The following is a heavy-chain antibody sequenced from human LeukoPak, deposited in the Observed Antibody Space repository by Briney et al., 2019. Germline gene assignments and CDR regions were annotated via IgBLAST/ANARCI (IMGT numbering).Heavy chain of an antibody. D-gene: IGHD3-22*01. CDR3: AREMDYYDSSGYGYFDY. CDR2: ISSSSSYI. CDR1: GFTLSSYS. Sequence: PGGSLRLSCAASGFTLSSYSMNWVRQAPGKGLEWVSSISSSSSYIYYADSVKGRFTISRDNAKNSLYLQMNSLRAEDTAVYYCAREMDYYDSSGYGYFDYWGQGTLVTVSS. J-gene: IGHJ4*02. V-gene: IGHV3-21*01.